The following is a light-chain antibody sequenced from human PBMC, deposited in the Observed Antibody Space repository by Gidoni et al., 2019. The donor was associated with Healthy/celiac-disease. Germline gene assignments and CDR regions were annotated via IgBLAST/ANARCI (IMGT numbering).Light chain of an antibody. Sequence: DIQLTKSPSCLSASVGDRVSITCQESQNISNYLNWYQQKPGKAPKLLIYDASNLETGVPSRFSGSGSGTDFTFTISSLQPEDIATYYCQQYDNPALTFGGGTKVEIK. CDR1: QNISNY. CDR2: DAS. J-gene: IGKJ4*01. CDR3: QQYDNPALT. V-gene: IGKV1-33*01.